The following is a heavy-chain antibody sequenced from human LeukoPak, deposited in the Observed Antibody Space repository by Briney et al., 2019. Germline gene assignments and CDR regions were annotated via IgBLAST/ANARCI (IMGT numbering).Heavy chain of an antibody. CDR3: ARDPNRTYYDFWSGWGTFDY. CDR2: ISYDGSNK. Sequence: PGGSLRLSCAASGFTFSSYGMHWVRQAPGKGLEWVAVISYDGSNKYYADSVKGRFTISRDNSKNTLYLQMNSLRAEDTAVYYCARDPNRTYYDFWSGWGTFDYWGQGTLVTVSS. D-gene: IGHD3-3*01. J-gene: IGHJ4*02. V-gene: IGHV3-30*19. CDR1: GFTFSSYG.